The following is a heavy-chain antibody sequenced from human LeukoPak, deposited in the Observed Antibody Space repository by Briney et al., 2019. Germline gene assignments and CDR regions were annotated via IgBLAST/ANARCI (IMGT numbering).Heavy chain of an antibody. CDR3: ASLPRPQYYYGSGRGDDY. D-gene: IGHD3-10*01. J-gene: IGHJ4*02. CDR1: GGSFSGYS. CDR2: MSHSGYP. Sequence: KPSETLSLTCAVYGGSFSGYSWTWIRQPPGKGLEWIGEMSHSGYPNYNPSLKSRVTISADTSKNQFSLKLSSVTAADTAVYYCASLPRPQYYYGSGRGDDYWGQGTLVTVSS. V-gene: IGHV4-34*01.